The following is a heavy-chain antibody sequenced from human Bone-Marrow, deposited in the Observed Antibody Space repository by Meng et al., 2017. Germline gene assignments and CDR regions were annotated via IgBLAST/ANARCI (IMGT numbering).Heavy chain of an antibody. CDR2: FHHSGTT. Sequence: QVRLQESGPGLVNPSGTRSLTGGVSGASVSSGYWWTWVRQPPGKGLEWIGEFHHSGTTNYNPSLRSRVTISVDTSKNQFSLRLTSVTAADTAVYYCARLAYDSSGYWFDYWGQGTLVTVSS. CDR1: GASVSSGYW. CDR3: ARLAYDSSGYWFDY. J-gene: IGHJ4*02. D-gene: IGHD3-22*01. V-gene: IGHV4-4*02.